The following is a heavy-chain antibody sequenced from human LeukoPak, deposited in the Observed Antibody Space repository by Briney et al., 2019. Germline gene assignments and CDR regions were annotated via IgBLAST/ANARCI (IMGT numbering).Heavy chain of an antibody. Sequence: GGSLRLSCAASGFTFSSYWMSWVRQAPGKGLEWVANIKQDGSEKYYVDSVKGRFTISRDNAKNSLYLQMNSLRAEDTAVYYCARDLVVVPAAMGYRAFDIWGQGTMVTVSS. J-gene: IGHJ3*02. V-gene: IGHV3-7*01. CDR1: GFTFSSYW. D-gene: IGHD2-2*01. CDR2: IKQDGSEK. CDR3: ARDLVVVPAAMGYRAFDI.